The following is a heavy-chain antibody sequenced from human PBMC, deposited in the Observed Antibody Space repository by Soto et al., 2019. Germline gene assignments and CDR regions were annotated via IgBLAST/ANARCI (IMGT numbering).Heavy chain of an antibody. CDR1: GGTFSSYA. V-gene: IGHV1-69*01. J-gene: IGHJ5*02. Sequence: QVQLVQSGAEVKKPGSSVKVSCKASGGTFSSYAISWVRQAPGQGLEWMGGIIPIFGTANYAQKCQGRVTITADESTSTAYMELSNLRSEDTAVYYGARDRTKTASWFDPWGQGPLVTVSS. CDR2: IIPIFGTA. D-gene: IGHD2-2*01. CDR3: ARDRTKTASWFDP.